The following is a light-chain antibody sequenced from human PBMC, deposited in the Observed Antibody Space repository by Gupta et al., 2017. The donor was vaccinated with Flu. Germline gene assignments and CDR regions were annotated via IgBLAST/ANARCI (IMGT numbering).Light chain of an antibody. CDR3: QQYDNWPPIT. Sequence: ATLSVSPGDRATLSCRASQSIANNLAWYQHKPGQTPRLLIYGASTRATDIPARFSGSGSGRDFTLTISSLQSEDFAVYYCQQYDNWPPITFGQGTRLEIK. V-gene: IGKV3-15*01. J-gene: IGKJ5*01. CDR2: GAS. CDR1: QSIANN.